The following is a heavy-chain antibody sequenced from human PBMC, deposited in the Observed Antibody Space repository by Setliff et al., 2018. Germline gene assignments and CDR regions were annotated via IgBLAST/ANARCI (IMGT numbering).Heavy chain of an antibody. CDR1: GDSISSGDYY. J-gene: IGHJ4*02. CDR3: AKGRGEMDS. CDR2: IYHSGST. D-gene: IGHD3-10*01. V-gene: IGHV4-39*07. Sequence: KTSETLSLTCTVSGDSISSGDYYWSWIRQPPGKGLEWIGSIYHSGSTYYNPSLKSRVTMSVDTSKNQFSLNVRSVTAADTAIYYCAKGRGEMDSWGQGILVTVSS.